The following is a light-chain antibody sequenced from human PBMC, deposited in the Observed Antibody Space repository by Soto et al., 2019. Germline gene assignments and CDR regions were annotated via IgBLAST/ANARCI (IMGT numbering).Light chain of an antibody. J-gene: IGLJ7*01. CDR3: ATWDDDLSAAV. CDR2: IDH. Sequence: QSALTQPPSLSGTPGQSVTISCSGSSSNIEGNTVHWYQHLPGTAPKLLIYIDHNRPSGIPDRFSGSKSGTSASLAISGLHSEDEADYYCATWDDDLSAAVFGGGTQLTVL. V-gene: IGLV1-44*01. CDR1: SSNIEGNT.